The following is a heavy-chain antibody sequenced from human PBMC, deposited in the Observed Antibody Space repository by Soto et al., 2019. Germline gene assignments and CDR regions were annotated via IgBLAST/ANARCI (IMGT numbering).Heavy chain of an antibody. Sequence: GGSLRLSCAASGFTFSSYAMSWVRQAPGKGLEWVSAISGSGGNTYYADSVKGRFTISRDNSKNTLYLQMNSLRAEDTAVYYCAKAFIRFLEWSTTYYFDYWGQGTLVTVSS. J-gene: IGHJ4*02. V-gene: IGHV3-23*01. D-gene: IGHD3-3*01. CDR3: AKAFIRFLEWSTTYYFDY. CDR2: ISGSGGNT. CDR1: GFTFSSYA.